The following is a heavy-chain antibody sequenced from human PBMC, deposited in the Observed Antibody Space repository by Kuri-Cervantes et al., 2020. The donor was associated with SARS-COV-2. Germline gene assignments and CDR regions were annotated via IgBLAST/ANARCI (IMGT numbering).Heavy chain of an antibody. CDR1: GFTFSSYS. CDR2: ISSSSSYI. Sequence: GESLKISCAASGFTFSSYSMNWVRQAPGKGLEWASSISSSSSYIYYADSVKGRFTISRDSAKNSLYLQMNNLRGEDTAVYYCVRVAGEGPVYYYYMDVWGKGTTVTVSS. J-gene: IGHJ6*03. CDR3: VRVAGEGPVYYYYMDV. V-gene: IGHV3-21*01.